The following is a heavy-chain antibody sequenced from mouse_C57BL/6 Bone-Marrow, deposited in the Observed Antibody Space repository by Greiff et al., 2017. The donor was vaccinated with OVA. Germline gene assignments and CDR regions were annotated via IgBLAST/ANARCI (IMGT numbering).Heavy chain of an antibody. V-gene: IGHV1-18*01. CDR1: GYTFTDYN. J-gene: IGHJ4*01. D-gene: IGHD2-2*01. CDR2: INPNNGGT. Sequence: EVKLMESGPELVKPGASVKIPCKASGYTFTDYNMDWVKQSHGKSLEWIGDINPNNGGTIYNQKFKGKATLTVDKSSSTAYMELRSLTSEDTAVYYCATGYGYYYAMDYWGQGTSVTVSS. CDR3: ATGYGYYYAMDY.